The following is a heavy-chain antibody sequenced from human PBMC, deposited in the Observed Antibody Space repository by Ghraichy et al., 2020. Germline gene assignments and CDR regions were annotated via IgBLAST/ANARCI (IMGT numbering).Heavy chain of an antibody. CDR2: IYYSGST. CDR3: ARDLGNWGSFYYGMDV. V-gene: IGHV4-59*01. CDR1: GDSISSYY. D-gene: IGHD7-27*01. Sequence: SQTLSLTCTVSGDSISSYYWTWIRQPPGKGLEWIGYIYYSGSTKYNPSLKSRVTISVDTSKNHFSLKLSSVTAADTAVYYCARDLGNWGSFYYGMDVWGQGTTVTVSS. J-gene: IGHJ6*02.